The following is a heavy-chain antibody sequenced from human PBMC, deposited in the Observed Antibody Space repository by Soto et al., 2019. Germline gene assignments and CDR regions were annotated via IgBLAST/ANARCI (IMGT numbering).Heavy chain of an antibody. CDR1: GGTFSSYA. CDR2: IIPIFGTA. V-gene: IGHV1-69*13. Sequence: ASVKVSCKASGGTFSSYAISWVRQAPGQGLEWMGGIIPIFGTANYAQKFQGRVTITADESTSTAYMELSSLRSEDTAVYYCASSLFFGVVKPHYGMDVWGQGTTVTVSS. CDR3: ASSLFFGVVKPHYGMDV. J-gene: IGHJ6*02. D-gene: IGHD3-3*01.